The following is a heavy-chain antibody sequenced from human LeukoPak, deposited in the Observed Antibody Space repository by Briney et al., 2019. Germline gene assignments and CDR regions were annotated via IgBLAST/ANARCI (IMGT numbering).Heavy chain of an antibody. J-gene: IGHJ6*02. CDR3: VRDQGGGTMVRGVKYFYYGMDV. V-gene: IGHV3-74*01. CDR2: ISSDGSAT. Sequence: GGSLRLSCAASAFTFSSYWMHWVRQAPGKGLVWVSRISSDGSATNYADSVRGRFTISRDNAKSTLYLQMNSLRDEDTAVYYCVRDQGGGTMVRGVKYFYYGMDVWGQGTTVTVSS. CDR1: AFTFSSYW. D-gene: IGHD3-10*01.